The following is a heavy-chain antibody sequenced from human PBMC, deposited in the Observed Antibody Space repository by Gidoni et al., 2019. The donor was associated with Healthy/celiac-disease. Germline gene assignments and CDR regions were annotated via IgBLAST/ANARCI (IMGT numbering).Heavy chain of an antibody. Sequence: QVQLVQSGAEVKKPGASVKVSCKASGYTFTSYYMHWVRQAPGQGLEWMGIINPRGGSTSYAQKFQGRVTMTRDTSTSTVYMELSSLRSEDTAVYYCARTGVAWYFDLWGRGTLVTVSS. CDR2: INPRGGST. V-gene: IGHV1-46*01. J-gene: IGHJ2*01. D-gene: IGHD7-27*01. CDR3: ARTGVAWYFDL. CDR1: GYTFTSYY.